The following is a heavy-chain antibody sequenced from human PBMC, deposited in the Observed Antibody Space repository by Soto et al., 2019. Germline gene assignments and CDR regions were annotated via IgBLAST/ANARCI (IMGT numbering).Heavy chain of an antibody. CDR2: ISSSSSYI. D-gene: IGHD3-10*01. Sequence: EVQLVESGGGLVKPGGSLRLSCAASGFTFSSYSMNWVRQAPGKGLEWVSSISSSSSYIYYADSVKGRFTISRDNAKNSLYLQMNSLRAEDTAVYYCARRGWFGDKTFDYWGQGTLVTVSS. CDR3: ARRGWFGDKTFDY. J-gene: IGHJ4*02. V-gene: IGHV3-21*01. CDR1: GFTFSSYS.